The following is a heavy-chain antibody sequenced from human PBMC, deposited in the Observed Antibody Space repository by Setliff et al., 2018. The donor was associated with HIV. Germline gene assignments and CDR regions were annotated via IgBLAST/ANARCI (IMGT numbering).Heavy chain of an antibody. Sequence: GGSLRLSCSASGFTFSSYWMNWVRQAPGRGLEWVANVKQDGSEKYYVDSVKGRFTISRDNAKNSLFLQMNSLRAEDAAFYYCAREAYDVLTPHAHIDYWGQGVLVTVSS. CDR3: AREAYDVLTPHAHIDY. V-gene: IGHV3-7*03. J-gene: IGHJ4*02. CDR1: GFTFSSYW. CDR2: VKQDGSEK. D-gene: IGHD3-9*01.